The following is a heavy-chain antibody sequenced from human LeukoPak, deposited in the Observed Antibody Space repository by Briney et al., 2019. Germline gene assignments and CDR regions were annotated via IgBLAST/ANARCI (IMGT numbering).Heavy chain of an antibody. CDR2: IYYSGST. J-gene: IGHJ4*02. CDR3: ARPGASGDYIDY. D-gene: IGHD3-10*01. V-gene: IGHV4-39*01. Sequence: SETLSLTCTVSGGSISSSSYYWGWIRQPPGKGLEWIGSIYYSGSTCYNPSLKSRVTISVDTSKNQFSLKLSSVTAADTAVYYCARPGASGDYIDYWGQGTLVTVSS. CDR1: GGSISSSSYY.